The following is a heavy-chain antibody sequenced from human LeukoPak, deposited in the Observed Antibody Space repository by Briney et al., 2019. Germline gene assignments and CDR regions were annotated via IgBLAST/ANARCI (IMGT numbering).Heavy chain of an antibody. Sequence: GRSLRLSCAASGFTFSSYAMYWVRQAPGKGLEWVAVISYDGSNKYYADSVKGRFTISRDNSKNTLYLQMNSLRAEDTAVYYCARQWQWLNADDHWGQGSLVTVSS. J-gene: IGHJ4*02. V-gene: IGHV3-30-3*01. CDR2: ISYDGSNK. CDR1: GFTFSSYA. CDR3: ARQWQWLNADDH. D-gene: IGHD6-19*01.